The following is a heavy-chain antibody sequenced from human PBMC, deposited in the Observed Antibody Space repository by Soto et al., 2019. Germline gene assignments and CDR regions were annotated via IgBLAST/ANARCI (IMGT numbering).Heavy chain of an antibody. CDR1: GFTVSSNY. J-gene: IGHJ3*02. V-gene: IGHV3-66*01. Sequence: EVQLVESGGGLVQPGGSLRLSCAASGFTVSSNYMSWVRQAPGKGLEWVSVIYSGGSTYYADSVKGRFTISRDNTKNTLYLQMNSLRDEDTAVYYCASGGRMWRREVRHFDIWGQGTMVTVSS. CDR3: ASGGRMWRREVRHFDI. CDR2: IYSGGST. D-gene: IGHD3-16*01.